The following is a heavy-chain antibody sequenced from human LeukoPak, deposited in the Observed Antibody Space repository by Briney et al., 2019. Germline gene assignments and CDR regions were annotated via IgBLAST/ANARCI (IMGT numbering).Heavy chain of an antibody. CDR2: IFPGNSDT. CDR1: GYSFTSYW. Sequence: GESLKIPCTGSGYSFTSYWIAWVRQMPGKGLEYMGIIFPGNSDTRYNPSSQGQVTVSADTSISTAYLQWSSLKASDTAMYYCARGEAYASSWHGDWGQGTLVTVSS. D-gene: IGHD6-13*01. J-gene: IGHJ4*02. CDR3: ARGEAYASSWHGD. V-gene: IGHV5-51*01.